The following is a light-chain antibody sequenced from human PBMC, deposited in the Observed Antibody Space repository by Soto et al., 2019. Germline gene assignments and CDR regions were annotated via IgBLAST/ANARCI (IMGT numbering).Light chain of an antibody. J-gene: IGKJ3*01. CDR2: DAS. V-gene: IGKV3-20*01. CDR3: QQYGSAPFT. Sequence: EIVLTQSPGTLSLSPGERATLSCMASKSFSSNIAWYQQKPGQAPRLLIYDASSRASGIPDRISARGSGTDFTLTISRLEAEDFAVYYCQQYGSAPFTFGPGTKVDIK. CDR1: KSFSSN.